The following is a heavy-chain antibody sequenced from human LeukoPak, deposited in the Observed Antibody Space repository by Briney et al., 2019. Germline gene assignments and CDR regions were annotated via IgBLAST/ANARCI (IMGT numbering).Heavy chain of an antibody. D-gene: IGHD2-2*01. CDR3: AKDPPAIVVVPAATDDAFDI. CDR2: ISGSGGST. V-gene: IGHV3-23*01. J-gene: IGHJ3*02. Sequence: PGGSLRLSCAASGFTFSSYAMSWVRQAPGKGLEWVSAISGSGGSTYYADSVKGRFTISRDNSKNTLYLQMNSLRAEDTAVYYCAKDPPAIVVVPAATDDAFDIWGQGTMVTVSS. CDR1: GFTFSSYA.